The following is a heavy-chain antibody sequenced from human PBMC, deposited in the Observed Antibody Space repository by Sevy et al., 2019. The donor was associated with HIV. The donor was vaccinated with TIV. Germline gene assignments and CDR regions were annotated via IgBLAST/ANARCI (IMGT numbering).Heavy chain of an antibody. CDR2: IWFDGSKK. D-gene: IGHD3-22*01. V-gene: IGHV3-33*07. CDR3: ARAPQYYDGDGYLQYCYGMDV. J-gene: IGHJ6*02. CDR1: GFTFSSYG. Sequence: GGSLRLSCVASGFTFSSYGMYWVRQAPGKGLEWVAVIWFDGSKKSYTDSGKGRFTISRDNFNNMLYLQMNNLRVEDTAVYYCARAPQYYDGDGYLQYCYGMDVWGQGTTVTVSS.